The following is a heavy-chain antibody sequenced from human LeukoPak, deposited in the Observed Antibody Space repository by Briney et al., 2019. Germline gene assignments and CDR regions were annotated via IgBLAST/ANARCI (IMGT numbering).Heavy chain of an antibody. Sequence: SETLSLTCTVSGGSITRSSYYWGWIRQPPGKGLEWIGSIYYSGSTYYNPSLKSRVTISVDTSKNQFSLKLSSVTAADTAVYYCARLPPGLIAAADSYWGQGTLVTVSS. D-gene: IGHD6-13*01. CDR2: IYYSGST. V-gene: IGHV4-39*07. J-gene: IGHJ4*02. CDR1: GGSITRSSYY. CDR3: ARLPPGLIAAADSY.